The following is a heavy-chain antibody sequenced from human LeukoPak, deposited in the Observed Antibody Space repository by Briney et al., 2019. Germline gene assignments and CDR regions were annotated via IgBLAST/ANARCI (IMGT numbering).Heavy chain of an antibody. CDR2: IWYDGSNK. D-gene: IGHD3-16*01. CDR3: AREGRGSSADAFDI. CDR1: GFTFSSYG. Sequence: HPGGSLRLSCAASGFTFSSYGMHWVRQAPGKGLEWVAVIWYDGSNKYYADSVKGRFTISRDNSKNTLYLQMNSLRAEDTAVYYCAREGRGSSADAFDIWGQGTMVTVSS. V-gene: IGHV3-33*08. J-gene: IGHJ3*02.